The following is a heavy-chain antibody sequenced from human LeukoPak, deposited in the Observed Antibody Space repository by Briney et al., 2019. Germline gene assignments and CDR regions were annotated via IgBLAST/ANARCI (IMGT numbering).Heavy chain of an antibody. CDR2: IYYSGST. CDR3: ARLEYSSSSYWYFDL. J-gene: IGHJ2*01. CDR1: GGSISSYY. D-gene: IGHD6-6*01. V-gene: IGHV4-59*01. Sequence: PSETLSLTCTVSGGSISSYYWSWIRQPPGKGLEWIGYIYYSGSTNYNPSLKSRVTISVDTSKNQFSLKLSSVTAADTAVYYCARLEYSSSSYWYFDLWGRGTLVTVSS.